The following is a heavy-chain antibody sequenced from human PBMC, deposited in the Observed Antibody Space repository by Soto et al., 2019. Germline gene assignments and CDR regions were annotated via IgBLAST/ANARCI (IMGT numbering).Heavy chain of an antibody. V-gene: IGHV3-64*01. D-gene: IGHD2-15*01. CDR1: GFTFSSYA. CDR3: ARGSDPVLVVVVAALTYGMDV. CDR2: ISSNGGST. Sequence: GGSLRLSCAASGFTFSSYAMHWVRQAPGKGLEYVSAISSNGGSTYYANSVKGRFTISRDNSKNTLYLQMGSLRAEDMAVYYCARGSDPVLVVVVAALTYGMDVWGQGTTVTVSS. J-gene: IGHJ6*02.